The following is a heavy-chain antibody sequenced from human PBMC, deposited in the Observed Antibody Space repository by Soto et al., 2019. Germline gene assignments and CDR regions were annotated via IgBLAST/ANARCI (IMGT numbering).Heavy chain of an antibody. CDR3: ASRIVVATGWFDP. J-gene: IGHJ5*02. CDR2: IIPIFGTA. Sequence: GPSVKVSCKASGGTFSSYAISWVRQAPGQGLEWMGGIIPIFGTANYAQKFQGRVTITADKSTSTAYMELSSLRSEDTAVYYCASRIVVATGWFDPWGQGTLVTVSS. D-gene: IGHD3-22*01. V-gene: IGHV1-69*06. CDR1: GGTFSSYA.